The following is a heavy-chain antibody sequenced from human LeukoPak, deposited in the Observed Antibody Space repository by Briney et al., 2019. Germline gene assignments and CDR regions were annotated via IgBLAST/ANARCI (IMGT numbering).Heavy chain of an antibody. Sequence: ASVKVSCKASGYTFIGYYMHWVRQAPGQGLEWMGWINPNSGGTNYAQKFQGRVTMTRDTSISTAYMELSRLRSDDTAVYYCARTILSEWDFDYWGQGTLVTVSS. D-gene: IGHD1-14*01. CDR2: INPNSGGT. V-gene: IGHV1-2*02. J-gene: IGHJ4*02. CDR1: GYTFIGYY. CDR3: ARTILSEWDFDY.